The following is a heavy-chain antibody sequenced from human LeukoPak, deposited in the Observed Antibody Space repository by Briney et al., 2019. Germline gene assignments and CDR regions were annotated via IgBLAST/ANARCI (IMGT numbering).Heavy chain of an antibody. CDR2: IYHSGST. D-gene: IGHD2-21*02. J-gene: IGHJ3*02. CDR3: ARGQLAYCGGDCYSDAFDI. Sequence: SETLSLTCTVSGYSISSGYYWGWIRQPPGKGLEWIGSIYHSGSTYYNPSLKSRVTISVDTSKNQFSLKLSSVTAADTAVYYCARGQLAYCGGDCYSDAFDIWGQGTMVTVSS. CDR1: GYSISSGYY. V-gene: IGHV4-38-2*02.